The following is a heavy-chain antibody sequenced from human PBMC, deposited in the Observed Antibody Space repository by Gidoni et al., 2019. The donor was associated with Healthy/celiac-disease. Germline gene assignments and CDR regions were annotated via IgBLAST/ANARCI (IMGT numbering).Heavy chain of an antibody. V-gene: IGHV3-30-3*01. CDR2: ISYDGSNK. Sequence: QVQLVESGGGVVQPGRSLRLSCAASGFTFSSYAWPWVRQAPGKGLELVAVISYDGSNKYYADSVKGRFTISRDNSKNTLYLQMNSLRAEDTAVYYCARGGYDSSGYYYPGYAFDIWGQGTMVTVSS. D-gene: IGHD3-22*01. CDR3: ARGGYDSSGYYYPGYAFDI. J-gene: IGHJ3*02. CDR1: GFTFSSYA.